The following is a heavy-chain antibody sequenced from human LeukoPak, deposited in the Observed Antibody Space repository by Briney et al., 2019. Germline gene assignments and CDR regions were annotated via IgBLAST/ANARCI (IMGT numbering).Heavy chain of an antibody. CDR1: GFNFSSYG. V-gene: IGHV3-33*01. J-gene: IGHJ4*02. Sequence: GSLRTSCAASGFNFSSYGMHWVRQAPGQGLEWVAVIWYDGSNKYYADSVKGRFTISRDNSKNTLYLQMNSLRAEDTAVYYCARDTAMVLDYWGQETLVTVSS. D-gene: IGHD5-18*01. CDR3: ARDTAMVLDY. CDR2: IWYDGSNK.